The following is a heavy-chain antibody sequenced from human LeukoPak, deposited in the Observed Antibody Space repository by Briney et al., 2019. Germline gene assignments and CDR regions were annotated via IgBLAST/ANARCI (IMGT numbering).Heavy chain of an antibody. CDR1: GGSFSGYY. V-gene: IGHV4-34*01. Sequence: SETLSLTCAVYGGSFSGYYWSWIRQPPGKGLEWIGEINHSGSANYNPSLKSRVTISVDTSKNQFSLKLSSVTAADTAVYYCAGGYSYGYPIDYWGQGTLVTVSS. CDR3: AGGYSYGYPIDY. J-gene: IGHJ4*02. CDR2: INHSGSA. D-gene: IGHD5-18*01.